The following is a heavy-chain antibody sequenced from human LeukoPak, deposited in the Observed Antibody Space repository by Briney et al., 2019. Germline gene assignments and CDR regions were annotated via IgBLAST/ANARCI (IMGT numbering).Heavy chain of an antibody. CDR2: IYNSGST. Sequence: NPSETLSLTCTVSGGSISSYYWSWLRETAGKGLEWLGRIYNSGSTNDDPSIKSRVSMSGDTSKNQFSLKLSSGTAADTAVYYCARDSPSSSGWYKGGAFDIWGQGTMVTVSS. D-gene: IGHD6-19*01. CDR3: ARDSPSSSGWYKGGAFDI. J-gene: IGHJ3*02. CDR1: GGSISSYY. V-gene: IGHV4-4*07.